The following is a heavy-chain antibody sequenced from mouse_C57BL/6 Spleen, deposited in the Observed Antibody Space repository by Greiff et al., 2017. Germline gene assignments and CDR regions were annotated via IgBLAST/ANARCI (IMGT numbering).Heavy chain of an antibody. CDR2: IYPGDGDT. CDR1: GYAFRSSR. D-gene: IGHD2-4*01. Sequence: VQLVESGPELVKPGASVKISCKASGYAFRSSRMNWVKQRPGKGLEWIGRIYPGDGDTNYNGKFKGKATLTADKSSSTAYMQLSSLTSEDSAVYFCARDYDYLGYWGQGTTLTVSS. J-gene: IGHJ2*01. V-gene: IGHV1-82*01. CDR3: ARDYDYLGY.